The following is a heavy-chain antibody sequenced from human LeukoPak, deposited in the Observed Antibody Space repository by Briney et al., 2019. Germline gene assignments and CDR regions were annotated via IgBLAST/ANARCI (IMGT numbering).Heavy chain of an antibody. CDR3: ARFYVWGSYRYFDY. CDR2: IYYSGSP. V-gene: IGHV4-39*07. J-gene: IGHJ4*02. Sequence: PGGSLRLSCAASGFTFISYSMNWVRQAPGKGLEGMGSIYYSGSPYYNPSLKSRVTISVDTSKTQSSLKLSSVTAADTAVSYCARFYVWGSYRYFDYWGQGTLVTVSS. D-gene: IGHD3-16*02. CDR1: GFTFISYS.